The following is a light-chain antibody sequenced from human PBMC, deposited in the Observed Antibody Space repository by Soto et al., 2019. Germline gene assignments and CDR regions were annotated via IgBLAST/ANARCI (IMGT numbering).Light chain of an antibody. CDR1: QDIGSY. V-gene: IGKV1-9*01. CDR2: AAS. CDR3: QHLNSYPVT. J-gene: IGKJ4*01. Sequence: DIQLTQSPSFLSASVGDRVTITCRASQDIGSYLAWYQQKSGKAPNLLIYAASALRSGVPSSFSGSGSGTEFTLTINILQPEDVATYYCQHLNSYPVTFGGGTKVEI.